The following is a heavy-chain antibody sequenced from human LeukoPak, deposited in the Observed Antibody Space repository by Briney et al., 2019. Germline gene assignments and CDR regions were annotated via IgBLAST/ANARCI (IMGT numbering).Heavy chain of an antibody. CDR1: GYSISSGYY. D-gene: IGHD5-24*01. J-gene: IGHJ6*03. CDR2: IYHSGST. Sequence: SETLSPTCAVSGYSISSGYYWGWIRQPPGKGLEWIGSIYHSGSTYYNPSLKSRVTISVDTSKNQFSLKLSSVTAADTAVYYCARSGRLGENYYYMDVWGKGTTVTVSS. CDR3: ARSGRLGENYYYMDV. V-gene: IGHV4-38-2*01.